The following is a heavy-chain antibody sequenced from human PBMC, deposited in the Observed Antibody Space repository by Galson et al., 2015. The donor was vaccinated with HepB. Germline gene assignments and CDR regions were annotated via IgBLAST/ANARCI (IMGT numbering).Heavy chain of an antibody. CDR1: GGTFSSYA. CDR2: IIPIFGTA. D-gene: IGHD3-22*01. CDR3: ARGADTMIVVVPPGHDAFDI. Sequence: SVKVSCKASGGTFSSYAISWVRQAPGQGLEWMGGIIPIFGTANYAQKFQGRVTITADESTSTAYMELSSLRSEDTAVYYCARGADTMIVVVPPGHDAFDIWGQGTMVTVPS. J-gene: IGHJ3*02. V-gene: IGHV1-69*13.